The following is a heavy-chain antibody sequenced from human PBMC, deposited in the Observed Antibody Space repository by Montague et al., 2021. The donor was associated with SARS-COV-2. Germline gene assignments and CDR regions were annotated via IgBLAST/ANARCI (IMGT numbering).Heavy chain of an antibody. Sequence: SETLSLTCTVSGGSISSSSYYWGWIRQPPGKRLEWIGSIYYSGSTYYNPSLKSRVTISVDTSKNQFSLKLSSVTAADTAVYYCARHGLAGITIFGVVTPRGGFDIWGQGTMVTVSS. V-gene: IGHV4-39*01. CDR1: GGSISSSSYY. CDR2: IYYSGST. D-gene: IGHD3-3*01. CDR3: ARHGLAGITIFGVVTPRGGFDI. J-gene: IGHJ3*02.